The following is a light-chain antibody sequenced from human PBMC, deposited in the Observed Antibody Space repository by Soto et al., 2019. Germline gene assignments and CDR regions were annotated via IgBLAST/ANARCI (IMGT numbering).Light chain of an antibody. CDR2: DAS. V-gene: IGKV3-11*01. CDR1: QSVSSY. J-gene: IGKJ4*01. CDR3: QQRSDWPST. Sequence: EIVLTQSPATLSLSPGERATLSCRASQSVSSYLAWYQQKPGQAPRLLIYDASNRATGIPARFRGSGSGTNLTLTIISLEPDDFAVYYCQQRSDWPSTFGGGTKVQIK.